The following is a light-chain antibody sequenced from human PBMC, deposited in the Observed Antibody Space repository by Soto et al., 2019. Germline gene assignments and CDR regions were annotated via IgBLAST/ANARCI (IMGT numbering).Light chain of an antibody. CDR3: SSYSSRNTHV. CDR2: DVS. Sequence: QSALTQPASVSGSPGQSITISCTGTSSDVGGYNYVSWYQQHPGEVPKLMIYDVSNRPSGVSNRFSGSKSGNTASLTISGLQAEDEADYYCSSYSSRNTHVFGTGTKVTVL. V-gene: IGLV2-14*03. CDR1: SSDVGGYNY. J-gene: IGLJ1*01.